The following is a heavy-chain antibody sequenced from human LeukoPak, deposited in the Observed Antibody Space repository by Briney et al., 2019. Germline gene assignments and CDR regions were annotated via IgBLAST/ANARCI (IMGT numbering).Heavy chain of an antibody. D-gene: IGHD5-18*01. CDR1: GYTFTGYY. V-gene: IGHV1-2*06. J-gene: IGHJ3*02. CDR2: INPNSGGT. Sequence: ASVKVSCKASGYTFTGYYVHWVRQAPGQGLEWMGRINPNSGGTNYAQKFQGRVTMTRDTSISTAYMELSRLRSDDTAVYYCARDTRYSYGSSAFDIWGQGTMVTVSS. CDR3: ARDTRYSYGSSAFDI.